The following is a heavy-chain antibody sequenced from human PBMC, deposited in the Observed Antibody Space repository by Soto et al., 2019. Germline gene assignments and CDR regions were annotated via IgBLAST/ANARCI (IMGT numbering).Heavy chain of an antibody. CDR1: GGSFSGYY. V-gene: IGHV4-34*01. J-gene: IGHJ4*01. CDR3: ASDLRTVTPFDY. D-gene: IGHD2-21*01. Sequence: QVQLQQWGAGLLKPSETLSLTCAVYGGSFSGYYWSWIRQPPGKGLEWIGEINHSGSTNYNPSLKSRVTISVDTSKNQFSLKLSSVTAADTAVYYCASDLRTVTPFDYWGQGTLVTVSS. CDR2: INHSGST.